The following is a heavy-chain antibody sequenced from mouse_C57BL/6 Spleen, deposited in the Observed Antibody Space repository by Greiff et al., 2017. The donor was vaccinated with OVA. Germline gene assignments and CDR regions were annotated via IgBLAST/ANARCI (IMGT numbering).Heavy chain of an antibody. J-gene: IGHJ4*01. CDR2: IDPETGGT. D-gene: IGHD3-3*01. CDR3: TRPGRSYYAMDY. CDR1: GYTFTDYE. V-gene: IGHV1-15*01. Sequence: VQLQQSGAELVRPGASVTLSCKASGYTFTDYEMHWVKQTPVHGLEWIGAIDPETGGTAYNQKFKGKAILTADKSSSTAYMELRSLTSEDSAVYYCTRPGRSYYAMDYWGQGTSVTVSS.